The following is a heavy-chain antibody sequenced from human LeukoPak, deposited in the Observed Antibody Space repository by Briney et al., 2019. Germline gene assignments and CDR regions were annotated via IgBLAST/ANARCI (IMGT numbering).Heavy chain of an antibody. J-gene: IGHJ4*02. CDR1: GFTFSSYS. D-gene: IGHD3-3*01. V-gene: IGHV3-23*01. Sequence: GGSQRLSCAASGFTFSSYSMNWVRQAPGKGLEWVSAIGGRGGSTYYADSVKGRFTISRDNSKNTVYLQMNSLRAEDTAVYYCARDPGVVAFHYFDFWGQGTLVTVSS. CDR2: IGGRGGST. CDR3: ARDPGVVAFHYFDF.